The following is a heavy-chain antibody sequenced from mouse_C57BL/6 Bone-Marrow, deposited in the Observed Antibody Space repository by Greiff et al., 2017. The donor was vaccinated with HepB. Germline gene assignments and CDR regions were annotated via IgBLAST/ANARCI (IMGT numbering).Heavy chain of an antibody. CDR1: GFNFKNTY. CDR3: ARDWEWYCDV. D-gene: IGHD4-1*01. CDR2: IDPANGNT. V-gene: IGHV14-3*01. J-gene: IGHJ1*03. Sequence: EVQLQQSVAELVRPGASVKLSCTASGFNFKNTYMHWVKQRPEQGLEWIGRIDPANGNTKYAPKFQGKATITADTYSNTAYLQISSLTSEDTAIYYCARDWEWYCDVWGTGTTVTVSS.